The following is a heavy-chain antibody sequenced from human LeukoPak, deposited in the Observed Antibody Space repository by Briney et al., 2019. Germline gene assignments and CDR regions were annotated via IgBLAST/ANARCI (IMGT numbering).Heavy chain of an antibody. Sequence: GGSLRLSCAASGFTFSSYAMSWVRQAPGKGLEWVSVIYSGGSTYYADSVKGRFTISRDNSKNTLYLQMNSLRAEDTAVYYCARVLVRQQLDYGMDVWGQGTTVTGSS. CDR3: ARVLVRQQLDYGMDV. CDR1: GFTFSSYA. V-gene: IGHV3-53*01. D-gene: IGHD6-13*01. J-gene: IGHJ6*02. CDR2: IYSGGST.